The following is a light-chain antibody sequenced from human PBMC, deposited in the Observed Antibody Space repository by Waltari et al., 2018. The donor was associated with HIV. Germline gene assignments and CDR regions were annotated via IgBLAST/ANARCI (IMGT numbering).Light chain of an antibody. CDR1: QSIGNY. CDR2: AAS. J-gene: IGKJ1*01. CDR3: QQSYSTPRT. Sequence: DIQMTQSPSSLSASVGDRVTITCRANQSIGNYLNWYQQKLGKAPKLLIYAASSLQTGVPSRFSARGSGTAFALIITSLQPEDFATYYCQQSYSTPRTFGQGTKVEIK. V-gene: IGKV1-39*01.